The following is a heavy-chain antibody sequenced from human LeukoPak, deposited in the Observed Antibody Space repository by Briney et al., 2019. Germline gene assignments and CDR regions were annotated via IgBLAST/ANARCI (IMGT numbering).Heavy chain of an antibody. Sequence: ETLSLTCTVSGGSIRGYYWSWIRQPPGKGLEWVANIKQDGSEKYYVDSVKGRFTISRDNAKNSLYLQMNSLRAEDTAVYYCARDPDIVVVPAGGSGWFDPWGQGTLVTVSS. D-gene: IGHD2-2*01. CDR2: IKQDGSEK. V-gene: IGHV3-7*01. J-gene: IGHJ5*02. CDR1: GGSIRGYY. CDR3: ARDPDIVVVPAGGSGWFDP.